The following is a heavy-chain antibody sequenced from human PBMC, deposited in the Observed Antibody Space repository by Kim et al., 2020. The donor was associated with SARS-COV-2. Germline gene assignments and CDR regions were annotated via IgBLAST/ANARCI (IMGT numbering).Heavy chain of an antibody. CDR2: NYYSGSS. J-gene: IGHJ1*01. Sequence: SETLSLTCTVSGGSISSSSYYWGWNRQPPGMGLEWIGTNYYSGSSYSNPSLKSRVTITVDTSKNQFSLKLSSVTAAATAVYYCVARSLQWFGDPRGYFQARGQGRLVTHSS. D-gene: IGHD3-10*01. CDR3: VARSLQWFGDPRGYFQA. CDR1: GGSISSSSYY. V-gene: IGHV4-39*01.